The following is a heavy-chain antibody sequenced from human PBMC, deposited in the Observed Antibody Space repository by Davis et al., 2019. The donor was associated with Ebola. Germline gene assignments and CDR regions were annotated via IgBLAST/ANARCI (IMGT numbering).Heavy chain of an antibody. CDR3: AREAGATDY. CDR1: LYSFPVHY. V-gene: IGHV1-46*03. D-gene: IGHD1-26*01. Sequence: SVPVPCMASLYSFPVHYMHWVRQAPGQGLEWMGIIHPGDGSAPYAQKFQGRVTMTRDTSTSTVYMELSSLRSEDTAVYYCAREAGATDYWGQGTLVTVSS. CDR2: IHPGDGSA. J-gene: IGHJ4*02.